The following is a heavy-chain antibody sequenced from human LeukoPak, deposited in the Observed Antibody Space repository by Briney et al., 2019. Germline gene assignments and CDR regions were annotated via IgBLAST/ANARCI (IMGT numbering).Heavy chain of an antibody. CDR3: ARDTDRRSSPGSWFDP. D-gene: IGHD2-15*01. J-gene: IGHJ5*02. CDR2: VFYSGHT. Sequence: SETLSLTCTGSGGSITSHSWSWIRQPPGKGLEWIGYVFYSGHTNYNPSLRSRITISVDTSKTQFPLRLTSVTAADTAVYYCARDTDRRSSPGSWFDPWGQGTLVTVSS. CDR1: GGSITSHS. V-gene: IGHV4-59*11.